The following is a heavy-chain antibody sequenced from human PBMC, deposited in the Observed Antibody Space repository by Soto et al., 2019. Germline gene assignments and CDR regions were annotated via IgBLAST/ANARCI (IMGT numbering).Heavy chain of an antibody. D-gene: IGHD1-1*01. CDR1: GFTFSSYS. J-gene: IGHJ4*02. Sequence: PGGSLRLSCAASGFTFSSYSMNWVRQAPGKGLEWVSSISSSSSYIYYADSVKGRFTISRDNAKNSLYLQMNSLRAEDTAVYYCARDLGGRWNLDYWGQGTLVTVSS. V-gene: IGHV3-21*01. CDR2: ISSSSSYI. CDR3: ARDLGGRWNLDY.